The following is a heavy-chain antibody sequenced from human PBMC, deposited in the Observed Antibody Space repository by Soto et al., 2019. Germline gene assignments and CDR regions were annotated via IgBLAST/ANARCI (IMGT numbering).Heavy chain of an antibody. CDR3: VRGGGGGLFDP. CDR1: GFTFGDSY. J-gene: IGHJ5*02. CDR2: ISPGSRYP. V-gene: IGHV3-11*06. D-gene: IGHD2-15*01. Sequence: PGGSLRLSCAVSGFTFGDSYMSWIRQAPGKGLEWLSYISPGSRYPAYADSVKGRFTISRDNAKRSLYLQMMSLTAEDTAIYYCVRGGGGGLFDPWGQGTMVTVPQ.